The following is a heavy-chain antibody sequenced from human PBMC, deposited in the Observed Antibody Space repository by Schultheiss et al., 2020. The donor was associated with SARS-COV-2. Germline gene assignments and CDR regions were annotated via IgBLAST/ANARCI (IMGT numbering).Heavy chain of an antibody. J-gene: IGHJ5*02. V-gene: IGHV4-59*01. CDR1: GGSFSGYY. Sequence: SETLALTCAVYGGSFSGYYWSWIRQPPGKGLEWIGYIYYSGSTNYNPSLKSRVTISVDTSKNQFSLKLSSVTAADTAVYYCARGGPYGDYVGWFDPWGQGTLVTVSS. D-gene: IGHD4-17*01. CDR2: IYYSGST. CDR3: ARGGPYGDYVGWFDP.